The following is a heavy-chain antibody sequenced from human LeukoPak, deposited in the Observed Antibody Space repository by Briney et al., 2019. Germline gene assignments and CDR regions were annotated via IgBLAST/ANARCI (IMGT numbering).Heavy chain of an antibody. J-gene: IGHJ4*02. D-gene: IGHD5-12*01. CDR2: ISASGSST. V-gene: IGHV3-23*01. CDR3: AKNMVATFGVSGTRD. Sequence: GGSLRLSCAASGFTFSSSAMSWVRQAPGKGLEWVSGISASGSSTFYADSVKGRFTISRDNFKNTLYLQMNSLRAEDTAIYYCAKNMVATFGVSGTRDWGQGTLVTVSS. CDR1: GFTFSSSA.